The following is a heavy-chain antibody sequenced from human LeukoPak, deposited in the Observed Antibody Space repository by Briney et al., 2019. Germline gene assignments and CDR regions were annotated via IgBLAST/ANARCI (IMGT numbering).Heavy chain of an antibody. CDR3: ARGTDGLWFGGGTNWFDP. D-gene: IGHD3-10*01. CDR2: IYTSGST. CDR1: GGSFSGYY. J-gene: IGHJ5*02. Sequence: SETLSLTCAVYGGSFSGYYWSWIRQPPGKGLEWIGRIYTSGSTNYNPSLKSRVTISVDTSKNQFSLKLSSVTAADTAVYYCARGTDGLWFGGGTNWFDPWGQGTLVTVPS. V-gene: IGHV4-59*10.